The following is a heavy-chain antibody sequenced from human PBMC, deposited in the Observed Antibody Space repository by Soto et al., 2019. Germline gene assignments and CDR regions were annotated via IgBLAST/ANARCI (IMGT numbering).Heavy chain of an antibody. V-gene: IGHV3-33*01. Sequence: GGSLRLSCAASGFTFSSYGMHWVRQAPGKGLEWVAVIWYDGSNKYYADSVKGRFTISRDNSKNTLYLQMNSLRAEDTAVYYCASTMGYYDFWSGYYNDYYYYMDVWGKGTTVTVSS. CDR3: ASTMGYYDFWSGYYNDYYYYMDV. D-gene: IGHD3-3*01. CDR1: GFTFSSYG. J-gene: IGHJ6*03. CDR2: IWYDGSNK.